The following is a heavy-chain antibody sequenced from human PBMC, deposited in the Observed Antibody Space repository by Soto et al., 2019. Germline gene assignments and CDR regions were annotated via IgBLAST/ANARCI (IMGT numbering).Heavy chain of an antibody. D-gene: IGHD1-26*01. V-gene: IGHV3-33*01. Sequence: GGSLRLSCAASGFTFSSYGMRWVRQAPGKGLEWVAVIWYDGSNKYYADSVKGRFTISRDNSKNTLYLQMNSLRAEDTAVYYCARGGGPSGSSVSVYWGQGTLVTVSS. CDR3: ARGGGPSGSSVSVY. CDR2: IWYDGSNK. CDR1: GFTFSSYG. J-gene: IGHJ4*02.